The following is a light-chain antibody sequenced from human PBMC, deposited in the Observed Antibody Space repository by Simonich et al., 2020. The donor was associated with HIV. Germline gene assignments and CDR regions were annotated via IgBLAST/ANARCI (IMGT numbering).Light chain of an antibody. J-gene: IGKJ1*01. CDR2: DAS. CDR3: QQYNNLPRT. V-gene: IGKV3-15*01. CDR1: QSVSSN. Sequence: EMVMTQSPATLSLSPGERATLSCRASQSVSSNLAWYQQKPGQAPTLLIYDASTRATCIPARFSGSGSGTEFTLTINRMQSEDVAVYYCQQYNNLPRTFGLGTKVEMK.